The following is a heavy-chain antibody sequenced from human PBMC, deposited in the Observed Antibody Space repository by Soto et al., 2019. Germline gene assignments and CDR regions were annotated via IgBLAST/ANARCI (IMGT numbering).Heavy chain of an antibody. V-gene: IGHV3-23*01. J-gene: IGHJ6*02. CDR3: AKATLPAAPTYYYYGMDV. CDR1: GFTFSSYA. D-gene: IGHD2-2*01. Sequence: SLRLSCAASGFTFSSYAMRWVRQAPGKGLEWVSAISGSGGSTYYADSVKGRFTISRDNSKNTLYLQMNSLRAEDTAVYYCAKATLPAAPTYYYYGMDVWGQGTTVTVSS. CDR2: ISGSGGST.